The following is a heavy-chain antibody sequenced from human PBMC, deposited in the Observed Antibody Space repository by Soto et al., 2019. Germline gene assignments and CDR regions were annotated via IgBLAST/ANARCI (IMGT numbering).Heavy chain of an antibody. J-gene: IGHJ4*02. Sequence: QLQLVQSGAEVKKPGSSVKVSCKASGDTFSSYAISLVRQAPGQGLEWMGGIIPIFGTANYAQKFQGRVTITADESTSTAYMDLSSLRSEDTAVYYCARGVVPAANEEYYFDYWGQGTLVTVSS. CDR2: IIPIFGTA. CDR3: ARGVVPAANEEYYFDY. CDR1: GDTFSSYA. V-gene: IGHV1-69*01. D-gene: IGHD2-2*01.